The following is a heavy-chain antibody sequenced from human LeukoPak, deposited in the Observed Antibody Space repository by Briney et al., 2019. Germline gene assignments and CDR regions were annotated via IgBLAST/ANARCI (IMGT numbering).Heavy chain of an antibody. CDR3: AKMMGLLLRFRDTSGPDY. D-gene: IGHD3-10*01. Sequence: GGSLRLSCVASGFTFSSYAMSWVRQAPGEGLEWVSAISGSGGSTNYAASVKGRFTTARNKSKNTLYLQMNSLRAEDTAVYYCAKMMGLLLRFRDTSGPDYWGQGTLVTVSS. CDR1: GFTFSSYA. J-gene: IGHJ4*02. V-gene: IGHV3-23*01. CDR2: ISGSGGST.